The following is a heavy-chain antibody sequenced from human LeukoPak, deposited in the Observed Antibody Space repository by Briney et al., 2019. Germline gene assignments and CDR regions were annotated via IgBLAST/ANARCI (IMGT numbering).Heavy chain of an antibody. CDR1: GVTFSSYW. V-gene: IGHV3-7*01. Sequence: GGSLRLSCAASGVTFSSYWMSWVRQAPGKGLEWVANIKEDGSEKYYVDSVKGRFTISRDNAKNSLYLQMNSLRAEDTAVYYCARGRFNYDSSGYSSFYHWGQGTLVTVSS. CDR2: IKEDGSEK. J-gene: IGHJ4*02. D-gene: IGHD3-22*01. CDR3: ARGRFNYDSSGYSSFYH.